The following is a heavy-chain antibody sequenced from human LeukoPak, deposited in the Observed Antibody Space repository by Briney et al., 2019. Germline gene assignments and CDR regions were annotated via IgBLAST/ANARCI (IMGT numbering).Heavy chain of an antibody. J-gene: IGHJ4*02. V-gene: IGHV1-69*04. CDR2: IIPILGIA. Sequence: SVKVSCKASGGTFSSYAISWVRQAPGQGLEWMGRIIPILGIANYAQKFQGRVTITADKSTSTAYMELSSLRSEDTAVYYCATVPYSSSSGNYFDYWGQGTLVTVSS. D-gene: IGHD6-6*01. CDR3: ATVPYSSSSGNYFDY. CDR1: GGTFSSYA.